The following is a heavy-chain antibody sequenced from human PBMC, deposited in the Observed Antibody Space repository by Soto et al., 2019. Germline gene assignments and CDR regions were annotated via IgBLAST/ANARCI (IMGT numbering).Heavy chain of an antibody. CDR3: AKAHGTLAYCGGDCYTEFFQH. CDR2: ISAYNGNT. V-gene: IGHV1-18*01. Sequence: GASVKVSCKASGYTFTSYGISWVRQAPGQGLEWMGWISAYNGNTNYAQKLQGRVTMTTDTSTSTAYMELRSLRSDDTAVYYCAKAHGTLAYCGGDCYTEFFQHCGKGTLVTVSS. J-gene: IGHJ1*01. CDR1: GYTFTSYG. D-gene: IGHD2-21*02.